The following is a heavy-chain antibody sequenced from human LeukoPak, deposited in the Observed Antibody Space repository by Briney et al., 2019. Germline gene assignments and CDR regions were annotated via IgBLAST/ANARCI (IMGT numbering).Heavy chain of an antibody. CDR2: VYYSGST. D-gene: IGHD6-19*01. CDR3: ASLPGYSSGWRGY. V-gene: IGHV4-59*01. Sequence: PSETLSLTCTVSGGSISSYYWSWIRQPPGKGLEWIGYVYYSGSTNYNPSLKSRVTISVDTSKNQFSLKLSSVTAADTAVYYCASLPGYSSGWRGYWGQGTLVTVSS. CDR1: GGSISSYY. J-gene: IGHJ4*02.